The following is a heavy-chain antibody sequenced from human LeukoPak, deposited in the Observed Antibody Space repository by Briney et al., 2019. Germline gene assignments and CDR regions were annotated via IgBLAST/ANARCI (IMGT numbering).Heavy chain of an antibody. CDR2: ISYDGSNK. Sequence: GGSLRLSCAASGFTFSSYGMHWVRQAPGKGLEWVAVISYDGSNKYYADSVKGRFTISRDNAKNSLYLQMNSLRDEDTAVYYCARERYSDYWGQGTLVTVSS. CDR3: ARERYSDY. V-gene: IGHV3-30*03. J-gene: IGHJ4*02. D-gene: IGHD1-26*01. CDR1: GFTFSSYG.